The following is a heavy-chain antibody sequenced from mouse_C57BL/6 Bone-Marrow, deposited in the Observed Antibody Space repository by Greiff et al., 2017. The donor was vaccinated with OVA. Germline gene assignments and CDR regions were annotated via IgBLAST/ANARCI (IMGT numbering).Heavy chain of an antibody. CDR3: ARGYSNLYAMDY. V-gene: IGHV1-61*01. Sequence: QVQLQQPGAELVRPGSSVKLSCKASGYTFTSYWMDWVKQRPGQGLEWIGNIYSSDSETHYNQKFKDKATLTVDKSASTAYMQLSSLTSEDSAVYYCARGYSNLYAMDYWGQGTSVTVSS. D-gene: IGHD2-5*01. CDR2: IYSSDSET. CDR1: GYTFTSYW. J-gene: IGHJ4*01.